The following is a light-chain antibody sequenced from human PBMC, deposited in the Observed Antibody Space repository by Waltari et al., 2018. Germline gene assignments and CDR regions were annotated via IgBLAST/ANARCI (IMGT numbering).Light chain of an antibody. Sequence: DIQMTQSPSMLSASVGDRVTITCRASQTIRGWLAWYPLKPGLAPKLLIYDVSNLGGGVPSRFSGSGFGTNFTLTISSLQPDDFAVYYCQQYHNWPPRWTFGQGTKVEIK. CDR1: QTIRGW. CDR3: QQYHNWPPRWT. CDR2: DVS. J-gene: IGKJ1*01. V-gene: IGKV1-5*01.